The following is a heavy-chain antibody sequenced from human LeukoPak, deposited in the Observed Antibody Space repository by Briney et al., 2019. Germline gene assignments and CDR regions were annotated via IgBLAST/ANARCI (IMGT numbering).Heavy chain of an antibody. CDR1: GFTFDDYA. CDR3: ARDFGRELHGRYYYYGMDV. D-gene: IGHD1-26*01. J-gene: IGHJ6*02. Sequence: GGSLRLSCAASGFTFDDYAMHWVRQAPGKGLEWVSGISWNSGSIGYADSVKGRFTISRDNAKNSLYLQMNSLRAEDTAVYYCARDFGRELHGRYYYYGMDVWGQGTTVTVSS. CDR2: ISWNSGSI. V-gene: IGHV3-9*01.